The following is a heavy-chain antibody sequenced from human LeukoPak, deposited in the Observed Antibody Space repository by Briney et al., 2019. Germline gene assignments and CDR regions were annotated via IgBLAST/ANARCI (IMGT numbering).Heavy chain of an antibody. V-gene: IGHV3-64*01. J-gene: IGHJ6*04. CDR3: ARVYTTFGMDL. D-gene: IGHD3-3*01. Sequence: PGGSLRLSCAASDFTLRKYAMHWVRQAPGKGLEYVSAISGDGGTTYYGKSVRGRFTISRDNSRNTVYLQMGSLRMEDTALYYCARVYTTFGMDLWGKGTTVTVAS. CDR2: ISGDGGTT. CDR1: DFTLRKYA.